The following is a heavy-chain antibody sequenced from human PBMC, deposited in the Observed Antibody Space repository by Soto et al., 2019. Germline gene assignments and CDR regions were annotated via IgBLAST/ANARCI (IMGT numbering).Heavy chain of an antibody. D-gene: IGHD3-10*01. Sequence: EVQLVESGGGLVQPGGSLRLSCAASGFTFSSYWMHWVRQAPGKGLVWVSRINSDGSSTSYADSVKGRFTISRDNAKKPLYLQMKSLRAEDTAVYYWERESLSYYSGSGSYYPSLWGQGTLVTVSS. J-gene: IGHJ4*02. V-gene: IGHV3-74*01. CDR2: INSDGSST. CDR3: ERESLSYYSGSGSYYPSL. CDR1: GFTFSSYW.